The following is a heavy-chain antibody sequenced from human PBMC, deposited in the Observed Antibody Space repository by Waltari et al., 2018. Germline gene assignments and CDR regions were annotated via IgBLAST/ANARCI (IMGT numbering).Heavy chain of an antibody. D-gene: IGHD2-15*01. V-gene: IGHV3-21*01. Sequence: EVQLVESGGGLVKPGGSLRLSCAASGFTFSSYSMNWVRQAPGKGLEWVSSISSTSSYIYYADSVKGRFTIARDNAKNSLYLQMNSLRAEDTAVYYCARVPCSGGSCYPWVFDYWGQGTLVTVSS. CDR1: GFTFSSYS. J-gene: IGHJ4*02. CDR3: ARVPCSGGSCYPWVFDY. CDR2: ISSTSSYI.